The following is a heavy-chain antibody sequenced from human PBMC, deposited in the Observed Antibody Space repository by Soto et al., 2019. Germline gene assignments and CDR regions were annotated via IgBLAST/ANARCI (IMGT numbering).Heavy chain of an antibody. Sequence: GGSLRLSCAASGFTFSSYAVTWVRQAPGKGLEWVSTIGGGGDTYYADSVKGRFTISRDKSKNTLFLQMNSLRAEDTAIYYCAKKLGVPGTINCFDPWGQGTLVTVSS. J-gene: IGHJ5*02. CDR2: IGGGGDT. V-gene: IGHV3-23*01. D-gene: IGHD3-10*01. CDR3: AKKLGVPGTINCFDP. CDR1: GFTFSSYA.